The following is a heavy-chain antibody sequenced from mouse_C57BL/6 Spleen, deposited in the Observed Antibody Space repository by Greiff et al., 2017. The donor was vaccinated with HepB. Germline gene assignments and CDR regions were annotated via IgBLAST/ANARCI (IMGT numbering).Heavy chain of an antibody. J-gene: IGHJ3*01. Sequence: EVMLVESGGGLVKPGGSLKLSCAASGFTFSSYTMSWVRQTPEKRLEWVATISGGGGNTYYPDSVKGRFTISRDNAKNTLYLQMSSLRSEDTALYYCARPPYGYDDGWFAYWGQGTLVTVSA. CDR1: GFTFSSYT. CDR3: ARPPYGYDDGWFAY. D-gene: IGHD2-2*01. CDR2: ISGGGGNT. V-gene: IGHV5-9*01.